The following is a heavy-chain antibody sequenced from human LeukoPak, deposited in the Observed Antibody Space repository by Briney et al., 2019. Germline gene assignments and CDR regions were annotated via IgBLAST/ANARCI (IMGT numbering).Heavy chain of an antibody. Sequence: PGGSLRLSCAASGFTFSDYYMSWIRQAPGKGLEWVSYISSSGSTIYYADSVKGRFTISRDNAKNSLYLQMNSLRAEDTAMYYCARDGHSNYGSWFDPWGQGTLVTVSS. CDR1: GFTFSDYY. V-gene: IGHV3-11*01. CDR2: ISSSGSTI. D-gene: IGHD4-11*01. CDR3: ARDGHSNYGSWFDP. J-gene: IGHJ5*02.